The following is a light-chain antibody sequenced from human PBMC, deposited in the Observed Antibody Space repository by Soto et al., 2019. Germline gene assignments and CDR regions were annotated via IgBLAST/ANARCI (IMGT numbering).Light chain of an antibody. CDR1: SSDVGSYNL. V-gene: IGLV2-23*01. CDR3: CSYAGSSTLV. J-gene: IGLJ3*02. Sequence: QSALTQPASVSGSPGQSITISCTGTSSDVGSYNLVSWYQQHPGKAPKFMIYEGSKRPSGVSNRFSGSRSGNTASLTISGLQVEDEADYYCCSYAGSSTLVFGGGTKLTVL. CDR2: EGS.